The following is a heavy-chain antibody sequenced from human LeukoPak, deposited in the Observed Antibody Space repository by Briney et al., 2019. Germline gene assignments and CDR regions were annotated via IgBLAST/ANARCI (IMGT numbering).Heavy chain of an antibody. V-gene: IGHV3-23*01. Sequence: PGESLRLSCAASGFSVSGNYLTWVRQAPGKGLEWVSAISGSGGSTYYADSVKGRFTISRDNSKNTLYLQMNSLRAEDTAVYYCAKHPYDSSGYYYLYYFDYWGQGTLVTVSS. CDR3: AKHPYDSSGYYYLYYFDY. CDR2: ISGSGGST. D-gene: IGHD3-22*01. J-gene: IGHJ4*02. CDR1: GFSVSGNY.